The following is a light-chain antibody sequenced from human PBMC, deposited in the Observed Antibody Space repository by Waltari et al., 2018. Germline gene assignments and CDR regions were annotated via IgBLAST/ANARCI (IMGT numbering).Light chain of an antibody. Sequence: QLVLTQSPSASASLGASVKLTCTLSSGHSSNIVAWHQQQPEKGPRFLMKVNSDGSHSKGDGIPARVSGSSSGAERYLTISTVQSEDEAVYYCQTGGHGTWVFGGGTKLTVL. J-gene: IGLJ3*02. CDR3: QTGGHGTWV. CDR2: VNSDGSH. V-gene: IGLV4-69*02. CDR1: SGHSSNI.